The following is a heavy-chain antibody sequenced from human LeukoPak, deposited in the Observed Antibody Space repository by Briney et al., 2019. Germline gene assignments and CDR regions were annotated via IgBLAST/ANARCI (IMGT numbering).Heavy chain of an antibody. CDR1: GYTLTELS. CDR2: FDPEDGET. CDR3: ATDSGDYGDYRFDY. V-gene: IGHV1-24*01. J-gene: IGHJ4*02. Sequence: ASVKVSCKVSGYTLTELSMHWVRQAPGKGLEWMGGFDPEDGETIYAQKFQGRVTMTEDTSTDTAYMELSSLRSEDTAAYYCATDSGDYGDYRFDYWGQGTLVTVSS. D-gene: IGHD4-17*01.